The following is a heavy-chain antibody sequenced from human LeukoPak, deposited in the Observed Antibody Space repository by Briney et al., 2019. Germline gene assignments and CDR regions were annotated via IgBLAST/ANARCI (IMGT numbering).Heavy chain of an antibody. CDR2: MRNDGNNK. D-gene: IGHD4-17*01. Sequence: GGSLRLACAASGFTFNNYGMHWVRQAPGKGLEWVAFMRNDGNNKYYAHSVKGRFTISRDNSKNTLFLQMNSLRPEDTAVYYCAKDSLGTRTVTLDYWGQGTLVTVSS. CDR3: AKDSLGTRTVTLDY. J-gene: IGHJ4*02. V-gene: IGHV3-30*02. CDR1: GFTFNNYG.